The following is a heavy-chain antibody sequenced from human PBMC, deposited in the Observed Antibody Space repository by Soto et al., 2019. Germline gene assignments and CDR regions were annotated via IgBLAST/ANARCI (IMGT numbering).Heavy chain of an antibody. D-gene: IGHD3-3*01. Sequence: GGSLRLSCAASGFTFSSYWMSWVRQAPGEGLEWVANIKQDGSEKYYVDSVKGRFTISRDNAKNSLYLQMNSLRAEDTAVYYCAREGFLEWLSPYGMDVWGQGTTVTVSS. J-gene: IGHJ6*02. CDR3: AREGFLEWLSPYGMDV. CDR1: GFTFSSYW. CDR2: IKQDGSEK. V-gene: IGHV3-7*01.